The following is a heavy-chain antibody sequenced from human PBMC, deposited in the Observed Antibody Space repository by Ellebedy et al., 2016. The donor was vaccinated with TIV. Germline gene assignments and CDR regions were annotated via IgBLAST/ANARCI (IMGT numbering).Heavy chain of an antibody. CDR2: IKQDGSER. CDR3: ARDQWLGRAYYFDY. D-gene: IGHD6-19*01. J-gene: IGHJ4*02. Sequence: GGSLRLSCAASGFTFSSYWMSWVRQAPGKGLEWVANIKQDGSERYYVDSVKGRFAISRDNAKNSLYLQMNSLRDEDTAVYYCARDQWLGRAYYFDYWGQGTLVTVSS. CDR1: GFTFSSYW. V-gene: IGHV3-7*01.